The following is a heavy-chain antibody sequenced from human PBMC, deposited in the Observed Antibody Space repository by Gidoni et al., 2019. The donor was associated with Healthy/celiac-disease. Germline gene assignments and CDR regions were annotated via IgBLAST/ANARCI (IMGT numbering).Heavy chain of an antibody. J-gene: IGHJ5*02. CDR2: IRSKAYGGTT. CDR3: TRGRIQLWENWFDP. V-gene: IGHV3-49*05. Sequence: EVQLVESGGGLVKPGRSLRLSCTASGFTFGDYAMSWFRQAPGKGLEWVGFIRSKAYGGTTEYAASGKGRFTISRDDSKSIAYLQMNSLKTEDTAVYYCTRGRIQLWENWFDPWGQGTLVTVSS. D-gene: IGHD5-18*01. CDR1: GFTFGDYA.